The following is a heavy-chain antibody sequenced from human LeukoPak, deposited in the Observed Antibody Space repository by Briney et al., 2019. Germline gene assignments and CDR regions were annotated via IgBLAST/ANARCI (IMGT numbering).Heavy chain of an antibody. Sequence: ASVKVSCKASGGTFSSYAISWVRQAPGQGLEWMGRIIPILGIANYAQKFQGRVTITADKSTSTAYMELSSLRSEDTAVYYCARDRDYSGYDFSGYWGQGTLVTVSS. J-gene: IGHJ4*02. CDR2: IIPILGIA. D-gene: IGHD5-12*01. CDR3: ARDRDYSGYDFSGY. V-gene: IGHV1-69*04. CDR1: GGTFSSYA.